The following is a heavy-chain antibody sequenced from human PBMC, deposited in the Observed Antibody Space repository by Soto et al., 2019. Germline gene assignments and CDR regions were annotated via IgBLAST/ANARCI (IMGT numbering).Heavy chain of an antibody. J-gene: IGHJ6*02. D-gene: IGHD2-2*02. CDR2: IDPSDSYT. Sequence: GESLKISCKGSGYSFTSYWISWARQMPGKGLEWMGRIDPSDSYTNYSPSFQGHVTISADKSISTAYLQWSSLKASDTAMYYCARGYCSSTSCYTYYGMDVWGQGTTVTVSS. V-gene: IGHV5-10-1*01. CDR3: ARGYCSSTSCYTYYGMDV. CDR1: GYSFTSYW.